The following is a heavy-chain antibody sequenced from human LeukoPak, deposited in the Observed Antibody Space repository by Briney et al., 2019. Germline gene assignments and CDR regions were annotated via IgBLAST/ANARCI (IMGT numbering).Heavy chain of an antibody. V-gene: IGHV3-30-3*01. CDR3: AKDLYYGGNSG. CDR1: GHTLLNYA. CDR2: ITYDGTTK. D-gene: IGHD4-17*01. Sequence: GGSLRLSCAASGHTLLNYAMHWVRQAPGKGLDWTAVITYDGTTKFYADSVKGRFTIARDNSKNMLYLQMNGLRVEDTAVYYCAKDLYYGGNSGWGQGTLVTVSS. J-gene: IGHJ4*02.